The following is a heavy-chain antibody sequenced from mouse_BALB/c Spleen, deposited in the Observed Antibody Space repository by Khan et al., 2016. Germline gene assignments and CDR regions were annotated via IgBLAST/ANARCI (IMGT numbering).Heavy chain of an antibody. CDR1: GYSITSDYA. V-gene: IGHV3-2*02. CDR3: ARGNDYDRFAY. D-gene: IGHD2-4*01. J-gene: IGHJ3*01. Sequence: VQLKQSGPGLVKPSQSLSLTCTVTGYSITSDYAWNWIRQFPGNKLEWMGYISYIGSTSYNPSLKSRISITRDTSKNQFFLQLNSVTTEDTATXCGARGNDYDRFAYWGQGALVTVSA. CDR2: ISYIGST.